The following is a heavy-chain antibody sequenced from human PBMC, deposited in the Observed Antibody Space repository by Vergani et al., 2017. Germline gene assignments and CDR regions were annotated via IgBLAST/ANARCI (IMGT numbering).Heavy chain of an antibody. Sequence: QVQLVQSGAEVKKPGSSVKVSCKASGGTFSSYAISWVRQAPGQGLEWMGRIIPIFGTANYAQKFQGRVTITADESTSTAYMELSSLRSDDTAVYYCARAGPYGSRPYYFDYWGQGTLVTVSS. J-gene: IGHJ4*02. CDR1: GGTFSSYA. V-gene: IGHV1-69*13. CDR3: ARAGPYGSRPYYFDY. D-gene: IGHD3-10*01. CDR2: IIPIFGTA.